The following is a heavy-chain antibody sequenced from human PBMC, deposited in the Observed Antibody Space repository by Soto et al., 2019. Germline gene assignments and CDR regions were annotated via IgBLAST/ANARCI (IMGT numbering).Heavy chain of an antibody. D-gene: IGHD2-2*01. V-gene: IGHV4-59*01. CDR2: IYYSGTT. CDR1: GGSIRSYY. CDR3: ARRLSRRYFSSPSCPYYCYYGMEV. Sequence: PAETLARTFTVSGGSIRSYYWSWIRQPPGKVLELIGYIYYSGTTNYNPSLKSRVTISVDTSKNHFSLKLSSVTAADTAVYYCARRLSRRYFSSPSCPYYCYYGMEVWGQGTTVNVSS. J-gene: IGHJ6*02.